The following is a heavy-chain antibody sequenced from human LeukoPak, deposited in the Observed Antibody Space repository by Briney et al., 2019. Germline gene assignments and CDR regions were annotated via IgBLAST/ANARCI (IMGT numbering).Heavy chain of an antibody. V-gene: IGHV3-15*01. J-gene: IGHJ4*02. Sequence: GGSLRLSCAASGFTFNNAWMSWVRQAPGKGLEWIGRIKSDGGTTDYAAPVKGRFTISRDDSKNTLYLQMNSLKAEDAAVYYCTTDLGDYGDYVRCWGQGTLVTVSS. CDR1: GFTFNNAW. D-gene: IGHD4-17*01. CDR3: TTDLGDYGDYVRC. CDR2: IKSDGGTT.